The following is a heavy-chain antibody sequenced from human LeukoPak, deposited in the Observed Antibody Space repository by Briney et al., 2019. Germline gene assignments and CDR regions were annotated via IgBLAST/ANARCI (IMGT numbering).Heavy chain of an antibody. CDR2: INIGGTNT. CDR3: ATDGAGFDT. CDR1: GFTFNDYY. J-gene: IGHJ5*02. Sequence: SGGSLRLSCAASGFTFNDYYMSWIRQAPGKGLEWISYINIGGTNTHYADSVKGRFTISRDNAKKSLYLEMNNLRAEDTAVYYCATDGAGFDTWGQGVLVTVSS. V-gene: IGHV3-11*01.